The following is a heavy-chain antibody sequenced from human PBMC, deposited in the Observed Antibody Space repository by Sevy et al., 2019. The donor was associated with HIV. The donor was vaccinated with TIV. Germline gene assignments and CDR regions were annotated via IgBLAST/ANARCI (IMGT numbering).Heavy chain of an antibody. J-gene: IGHJ1*01. V-gene: IGHV1-69*13. CDR3: ARDSAVAGTTEYFQH. Sequence: ASVKVSCKASGGTFSSYAISWVRQAPGQGLEWMGGIIPIFGTANYAQKFQGRVTITADESTSTAYMELSSLRSEDTAVYCCARDSAVAGTTEYFQHWGQGTLVTVSS. CDR2: IIPIFGTA. D-gene: IGHD6-19*01. CDR1: GGTFSSYA.